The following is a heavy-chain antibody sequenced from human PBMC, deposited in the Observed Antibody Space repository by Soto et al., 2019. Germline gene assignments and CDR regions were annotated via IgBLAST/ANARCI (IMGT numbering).Heavy chain of an antibody. Sequence: ASVKVSCKASGYTFTNYGISWVRQAPGQGLEWMGWINAYNGNTNYAQKLQGRVTMTTDTSTSTAYMGLRSLRSDDTAVYYCARARGGYIYHWGQGTLVTVSS. D-gene: IGHD2-15*01. V-gene: IGHV1-18*01. J-gene: IGHJ4*02. CDR2: INAYNGNT. CDR3: ARARGGYIYH. CDR1: GYTFTNYG.